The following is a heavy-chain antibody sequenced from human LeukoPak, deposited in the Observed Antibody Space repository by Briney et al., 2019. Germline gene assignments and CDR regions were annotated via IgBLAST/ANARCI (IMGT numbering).Heavy chain of an antibody. Sequence: SETLSLTCTVSSGSISSSSYYWGWIRQPPGKGLEWIGIINHSGRTYYKPSLKSRITISVDTSNNQFSLRLSSVIAADTAVYYCARHRQWLVVGYYYYMDVWGKGTTVTISS. CDR3: ARHRQWLVVGYYYYMDV. CDR2: INHSGRT. V-gene: IGHV4-39*01. D-gene: IGHD6-19*01. CDR1: SGSISSSSYY. J-gene: IGHJ6*03.